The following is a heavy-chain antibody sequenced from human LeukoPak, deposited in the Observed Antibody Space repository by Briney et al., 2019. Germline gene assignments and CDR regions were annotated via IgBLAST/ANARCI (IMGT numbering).Heavy chain of an antibody. J-gene: IGHJ4*02. CDR2: IGVGGSWFSQ. D-gene: IGHD3-10*01. CDR3: ARQSDGWFGELSFDY. Sequence: GGSLRLSCTASGFTFRHYAMNWVRHAPGKGLEWVSYIGVGGSWFSQYYGDSVKGRFTISRDDAKNSVYLQMNSLRAEDTAVYYCARQSDGWFGELSFDYWGQGTLVTVSS. CDR1: GFTFRHYA. V-gene: IGHV3-48*01.